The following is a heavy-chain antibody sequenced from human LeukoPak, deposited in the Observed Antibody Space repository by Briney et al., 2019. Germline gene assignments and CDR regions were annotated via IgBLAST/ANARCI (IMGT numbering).Heavy chain of an antibody. D-gene: IGHD3-10*01. CDR3: ARDQGVVDIAYYNPDAFDV. CDR2: ISAYNGNT. V-gene: IGHV1-18*01. Sequence: ASVKVSCKASGYTFTSYGISWVRQAPGQGLEWTGWISAYNGNTNYAQKLQGRVTMTTDTSTSTAYMELRSLRSEDTAVYYCARDQGVVDIAYYNPDAFDVWGQGILVTVSS. J-gene: IGHJ3*01. CDR1: GYTFTSYG.